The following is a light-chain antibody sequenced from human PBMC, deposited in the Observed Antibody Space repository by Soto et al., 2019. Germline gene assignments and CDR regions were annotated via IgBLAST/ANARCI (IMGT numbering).Light chain of an antibody. V-gene: IGKV1-6*01. CDR2: AAS. J-gene: IGKJ4*01. CDR3: LQDYNYPLT. Sequence: AIQMPQSPSSLSASVGDIVTITCRASQGISHYLGWYQQKPGKAPKRLLYAASSLQSGVPSRFSGTGSVPDFTLTISSLQPEDCATSYCLQDYNYPLTFGGGTKVEIK. CDR1: QGISHY.